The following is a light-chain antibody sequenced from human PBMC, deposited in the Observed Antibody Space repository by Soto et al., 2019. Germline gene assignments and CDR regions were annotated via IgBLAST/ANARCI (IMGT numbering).Light chain of an antibody. CDR2: DVS. CDR3: CSYAGSYSYV. V-gene: IGLV2-11*01. J-gene: IGLJ1*01. CDR1: SGDVGGYNY. Sequence: QLVLTQPRSVSGSPGQSVTISWTGTSGDVGGYNYVSWYQQHPGKAPKLMIYDVSKRPSGVPDRFSGSKSGNTASLTISGLQAEDEADYYCCSYAGSYSYVFGTGTKLTVL.